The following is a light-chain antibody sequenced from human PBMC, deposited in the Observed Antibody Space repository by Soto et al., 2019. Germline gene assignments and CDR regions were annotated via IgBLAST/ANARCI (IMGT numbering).Light chain of an antibody. CDR1: SSDVGGYND. CDR2: EVT. V-gene: IGLV2-8*01. J-gene: IGLJ7*01. Sequence: QSALTQPPSASGSPGQSVTISCTGTSSDVGGYNDVSWYQQHPGKAPKLMIYEVTKRPSGAPDRFSGSKSGNTASLTVSGLQAEDDADYYCSSYAGGNSFVFGTGTQLTVL. CDR3: SSYAGGNSFV.